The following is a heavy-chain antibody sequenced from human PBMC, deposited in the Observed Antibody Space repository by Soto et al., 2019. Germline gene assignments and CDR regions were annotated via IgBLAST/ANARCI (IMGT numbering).Heavy chain of an antibody. CDR2: IQQDGSEK. V-gene: IGHV3-7*03. Sequence: EVQLVESGGGLVQPGGSLRLSCAVSGFTVTSYSMSWVRQAPGEGLEWVANIQQDGSEKYYVDSVQGRFTISRDNAKKSLYLQMNSLRAEDTAVYYCARDLPGYCTTTDCYSYFDYWGQGTLVTVSS. J-gene: IGHJ4*02. CDR3: ARDLPGYCTTTDCYSYFDY. CDR1: GFTVTSYS. D-gene: IGHD2-2*02.